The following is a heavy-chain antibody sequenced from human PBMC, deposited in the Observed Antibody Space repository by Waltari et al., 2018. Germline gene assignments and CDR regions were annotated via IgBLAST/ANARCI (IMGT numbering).Heavy chain of an antibody. J-gene: IGHJ3*01. CDR2: MSYSGAT. D-gene: IGHD5-12*01. Sequence: QVQVQESGPGLVKPSETLSLHCSVSGFSITSNRHYWGWIRQPPGQGLECIGTMSYSGATYSSPSLKSRVTISRDTSENQLSLKLGSVTAADTAVYYCATYIGASLGTAAFDVWGQGTTVTASS. CDR1: GFSITSNRHY. V-gene: IGHV4-39*01. CDR3: ATYIGASLGTAAFDV.